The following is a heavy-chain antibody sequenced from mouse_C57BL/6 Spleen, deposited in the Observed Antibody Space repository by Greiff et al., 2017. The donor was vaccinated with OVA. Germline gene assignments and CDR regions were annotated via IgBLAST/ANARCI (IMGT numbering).Heavy chain of an antibody. CDR2: YPGSGNTY. D-gene: IGHD1-1*02. Sequence: VHLVESGPELVKPGASVKMSCKASGYTFTDYYMHWVKQKPGKGLEWIGEIYPGSGNTYYNEKFKGKATLTADTSSSTAYMQLSSLTSEDSAVYFCAKVDYALDYWGQGTTLTVSS. CDR1: YTFTDYYM. V-gene: IGHV1-83*01. CDR3: KVDYALDY. J-gene: IGHJ2*01.